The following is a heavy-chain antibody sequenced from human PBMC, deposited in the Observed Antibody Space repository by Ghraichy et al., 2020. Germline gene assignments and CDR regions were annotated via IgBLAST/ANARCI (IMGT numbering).Heavy chain of an antibody. V-gene: IGHV3-23*01. Sequence: GGSLRLSCAASGFTFTSYAMRWVRQAPGKGLEWVSSISGSGDKTYYADSVKGLLTISSDNSKNTLYLQMNSLRADDTAVYYCAKGGTVRGVQYYNGMDVWGQGTTVTVSS. CDR3: AKGGTVRGVQYYNGMDV. CDR2: ISGSGDKT. D-gene: IGHD3-10*01. J-gene: IGHJ6*02. CDR1: GFTFTSYA.